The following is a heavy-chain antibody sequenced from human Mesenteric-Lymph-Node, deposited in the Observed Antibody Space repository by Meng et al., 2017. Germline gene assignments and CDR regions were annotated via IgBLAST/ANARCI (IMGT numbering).Heavy chain of an antibody. J-gene: IGHJ4*02. D-gene: IGHD1-26*01. CDR3: AREVGATDY. CDR2: INPNSGGT. V-gene: IGHV1-2*06. Sequence: ASVKVSCKASGYTFTGYYMHWVRQAPGQGLEWMGRINPNSGGTNYAQKFQGRVTMTRDTSTSTVHMELNSLRSEDTALYYCAREVGATDYWGQGTLVTVSS. CDR1: GYTFTGYY.